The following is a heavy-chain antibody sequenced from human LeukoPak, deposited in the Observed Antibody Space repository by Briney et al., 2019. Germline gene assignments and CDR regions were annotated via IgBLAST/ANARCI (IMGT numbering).Heavy chain of an antibody. J-gene: IGHJ5*02. CDR1: GFTFSRYS. CDR3: ARDESQMQGIVVVPAGRFDP. Sequence: PGGSLRLSCAASGFTFSRYSINWVRQAPGKGLEWVSSISSSSSYIYYADSVKGRFTISRDNAKNSLYLQMNSLRAEDTAVYYCARDESQMQGIVVVPAGRFDPWGQGTLVTVSS. D-gene: IGHD2-2*01. CDR2: ISSSSSYI. V-gene: IGHV3-21*01.